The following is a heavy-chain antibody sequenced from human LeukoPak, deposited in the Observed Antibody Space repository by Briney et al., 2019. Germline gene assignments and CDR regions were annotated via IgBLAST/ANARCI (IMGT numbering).Heavy chain of an antibody. CDR2: ISSSSSYI. D-gene: IGHD3-10*01. Sequence: KPGGSLRLSCAASGFTFSSYSMNWVRQAPGKGLEWVSSISSSSSYIYYADSVKGRFTISRDNAKNSLYLQMNSLRAEDTAVFYCARDRGLLCFGESYRASYFDYGGKGPLVTVSS. CDR1: GFTFSSYS. CDR3: ARDRGLLCFGESYRASYFDY. V-gene: IGHV3-21*01. J-gene: IGHJ4*02.